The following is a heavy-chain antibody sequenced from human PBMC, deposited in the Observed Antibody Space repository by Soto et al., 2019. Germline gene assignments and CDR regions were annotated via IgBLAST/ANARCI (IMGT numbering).Heavy chain of an antibody. CDR2: IWYDGSNK. J-gene: IGHJ5*02. CDR3: ARTVWFGELLGLDP. D-gene: IGHD3-10*01. V-gene: IGHV3-33*01. CDR1: GFTFSSYG. Sequence: QVQLVESGGGVVQPGRSLRLSCAASGFTFSSYGMHWVRQAPGKGLEWVAVIWYDGSNKYYADSVKGRFTISRDNSKNRVYLQMNSLRAEDTGVYYCARTVWFGELLGLDPWGQGTLVTVSS.